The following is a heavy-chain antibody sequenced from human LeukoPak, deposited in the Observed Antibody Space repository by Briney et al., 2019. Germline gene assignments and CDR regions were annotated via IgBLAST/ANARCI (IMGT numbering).Heavy chain of an antibody. CDR1: GFAFSSYE. J-gene: IGHJ4*02. CDR2: ISDHGKSR. CDR3: ARARIAAPLLDY. D-gene: IGHD6-13*01. V-gene: IGHV3-48*03. Sequence: GGSLRLSCAASGFAFSSYEMNWVRQTPGKGLEWVSYISDHGKSRNYVDSVKGRFTISRDNAKNSLYLQMNSLRVEDTAIYFCARARIAAPLLDYWGQGTLVTVSS.